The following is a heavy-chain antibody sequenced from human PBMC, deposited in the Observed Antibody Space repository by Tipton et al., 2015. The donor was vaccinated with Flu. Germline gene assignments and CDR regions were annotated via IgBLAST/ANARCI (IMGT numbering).Heavy chain of an antibody. J-gene: IGHJ2*01. CDR2: IYMSGST. D-gene: IGHD1-1*01. CDR3: ASQLTNYWYFDF. CDR1: GDSISSGTHS. Sequence: LRLSCTVSGDSISSGTHSWSWIRQPAGKGLEWIGRIYMSGSTNYNPSLKSRAAISKDTSKNQFSLKLNSVTAADTAVYYCASQLTNYWYFDFWGRGTLVTVSS. V-gene: IGHV4-61*02.